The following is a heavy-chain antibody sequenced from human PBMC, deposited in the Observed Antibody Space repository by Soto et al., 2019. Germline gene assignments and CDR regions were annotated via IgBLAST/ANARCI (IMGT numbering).Heavy chain of an antibody. CDR2: IMPVFRTP. Sequence: QVQLEQSGAEVKKPGSSVKVSCKASGGTFRTAAVSWVRQAPGQGLEWMGGIMPVFRTPDYAQKFHGRVTITADESTSTAYMELSGLRSNDTAVCYCERDNDRPQLGGNYYYILDVWGLGTTITVSS. D-gene: IGHD2-8*01. V-gene: IGHV1-69*12. CDR3: ERDNDRPQLGGNYYYILDV. CDR1: GGTFRTAA. J-gene: IGHJ6*02.